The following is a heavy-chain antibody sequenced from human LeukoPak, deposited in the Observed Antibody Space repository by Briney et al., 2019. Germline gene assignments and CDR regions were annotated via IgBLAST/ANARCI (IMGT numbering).Heavy chain of an antibody. J-gene: IGHJ3*02. V-gene: IGHV4-39*01. Sequence: PSETLSLTCTVSGGSVSSNTYYWSWIRQPPGKGLEWIGSIYYSGSTYYNPSLKSRVTISVDTSKNQFSLKLSSVTAADTAVYYCARANIVGALRDAFDIWGQGTMVTVSS. D-gene: IGHD1-26*01. CDR1: GGSVSSNTYY. CDR3: ARANIVGALRDAFDI. CDR2: IYYSGST.